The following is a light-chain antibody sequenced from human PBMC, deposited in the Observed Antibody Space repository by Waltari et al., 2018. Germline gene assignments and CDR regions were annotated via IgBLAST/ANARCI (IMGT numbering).Light chain of an antibody. V-gene: IGKV3-15*01. CDR3: QQYNRWPPIT. Sequence: EVVMTQSLATLSVSPGERSCLSCRASQSIATNLAWYQQKPGQPPSLLVYDASTRAPSIPARFKGSGSGTEFTLTISSLQSEDSAVYYCQQYNRWPPITFGQGTRLEI. CDR1: QSIATN. J-gene: IGKJ5*01. CDR2: DAS.